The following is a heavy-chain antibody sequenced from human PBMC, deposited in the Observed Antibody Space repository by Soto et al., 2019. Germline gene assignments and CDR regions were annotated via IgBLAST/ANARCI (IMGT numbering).Heavy chain of an antibody. CDR2: ISYDGSNK. CDR1: GFTFSSYG. D-gene: IGHD1-7*01. V-gene: IGHV3-30*18. CDR3: AKDLVNWNYGGFYY. J-gene: IGHJ4*02. Sequence: GGSLRLSCAASGFTFSSYGMHWVRQAPGKGLEWVAVISYDGSNKYYADSVKGRFTISRDNSKNTLYLQMNSLRAEDTAVYYCAKDLVNWNYGGFYYWAQGTLVTVSS.